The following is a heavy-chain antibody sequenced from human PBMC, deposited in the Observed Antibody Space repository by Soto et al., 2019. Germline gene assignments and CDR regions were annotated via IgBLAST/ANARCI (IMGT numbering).Heavy chain of an antibody. J-gene: IGHJ4*02. CDR2: ISYDGSNK. V-gene: IGHV3-30-3*01. D-gene: IGHD3-22*01. CDR1: GLTFSSYA. CDR3: ARDYYDSSGYPGFDY. Sequence: QVQLVESGGGVVQPGRSLRLSCAASGLTFSSYAMHWVRQAPGKGLEWVAVISYDGSNKYYADSVKGRFTISRDNSKNTLYLQMNSLRAEDTAVYYCARDYYDSSGYPGFDYWGQGTLVTVSS.